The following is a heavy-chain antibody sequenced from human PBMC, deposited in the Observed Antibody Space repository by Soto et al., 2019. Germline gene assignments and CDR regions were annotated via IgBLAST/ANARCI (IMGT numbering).Heavy chain of an antibody. J-gene: IGHJ4*02. D-gene: IGHD3-3*01. V-gene: IGHV3-23*01. CDR3: AKDLGDTRFLEWPLPYYFDY. Sequence: GGSLRLSCAASGFTFSSYAMSWVRQAPGKGLEWVSAISGSGGSTYYADSVKGRFTISRDNSKNTLYLQMNSLRAEDTAVYYCAKDLGDTRFLEWPLPYYFDYWGQGTLVTVSS. CDR1: GFTFSSYA. CDR2: ISGSGGST.